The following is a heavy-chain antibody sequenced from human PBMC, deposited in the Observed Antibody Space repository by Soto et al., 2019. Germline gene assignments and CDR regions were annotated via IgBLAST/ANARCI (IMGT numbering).Heavy chain of an antibody. CDR3: ARGQWLVPFAFDI. Sequence: GGSLRLSCVASGFPFDYYWMHWVRQAPGEGLMWVSRLQTDGSHPAYADSVKGRFTISRDNAKNTLYLQMNNLRAEDTAVYYCARGQWLVPFAFDIWGQGTMVTVSS. CDR1: GFPFDYYW. J-gene: IGHJ3*02. D-gene: IGHD6-19*01. V-gene: IGHV3-74*01. CDR2: LQTDGSHP.